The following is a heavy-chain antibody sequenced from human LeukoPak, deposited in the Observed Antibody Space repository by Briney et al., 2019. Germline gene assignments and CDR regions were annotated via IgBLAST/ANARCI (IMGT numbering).Heavy chain of an antibody. V-gene: IGHV3-30*18. CDR1: EFTFSSYG. J-gene: IGHJ4*02. CDR2: ISYDGSNK. CDR3: AKGGVRGTAAAYFDY. D-gene: IGHD6-13*01. Sequence: GRSLRLSCAASEFTFSSYGMHWVRQAPGKGLEWVAVISYDGSNKYYADSVKGRFTISRDNSKNTLYLQMNSLRAEDTAVYYYAKGGVRGTAAAYFDYWGQGTLVTVSS.